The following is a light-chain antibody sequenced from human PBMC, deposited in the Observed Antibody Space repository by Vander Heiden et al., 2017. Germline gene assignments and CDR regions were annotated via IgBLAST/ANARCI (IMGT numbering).Light chain of an antibody. CDR3: HHPGLS. V-gene: IGKV3-20*01. Sequence: EIVLTQSPGTLSLSPGDRATLSCRASQSVTSSYLAWYQHKPGQAPRLLIYGASSRATGIPDRFSGSGSGSDFTLTITRLQPEDFAVYYCHHPGLSFGGGTKVEIK. J-gene: IGKJ4*01. CDR2: GAS. CDR1: QSVTSSY.